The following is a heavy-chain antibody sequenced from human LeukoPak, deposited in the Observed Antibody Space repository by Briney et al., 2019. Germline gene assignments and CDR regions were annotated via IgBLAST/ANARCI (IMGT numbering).Heavy chain of an antibody. CDR1: GFTFSCYA. J-gene: IGHJ4*02. D-gene: IGHD2-15*01. Sequence: GRSLRLSCAASGFTFSCYAMHWVRQAPGKGLEWEAVISYDGSNKYYADSVKGRFTISRNNSKNTLYLQMNSLRAEDTAVYYCARDRCGGGSCYPNDYWGQGTLVTVSS. V-gene: IGHV3-30*04. CDR2: ISYDGSNK. CDR3: ARDRCGGGSCYPNDY.